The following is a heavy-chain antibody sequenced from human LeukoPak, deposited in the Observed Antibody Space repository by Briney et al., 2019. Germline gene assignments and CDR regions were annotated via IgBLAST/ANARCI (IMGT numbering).Heavy chain of an antibody. Sequence: SETLSLTCTVSGYSISSGYYWGWIRQPPGKGLEWIGSIYYSGSTYYNPSLKSRVTMSVDTSKNQFSLKLSSVTAADTAVYYCARGGDYYAYFDYWGQGTLVTVSS. CDR2: IYYSGST. V-gene: IGHV4-38-2*02. J-gene: IGHJ4*02. CDR1: GYSISSGYY. D-gene: IGHD4-17*01. CDR3: ARGGDYYAYFDY.